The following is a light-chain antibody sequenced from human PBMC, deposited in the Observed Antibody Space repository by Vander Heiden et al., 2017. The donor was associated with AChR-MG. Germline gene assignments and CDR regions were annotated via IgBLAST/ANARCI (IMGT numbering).Light chain of an antibody. CDR1: SSDVCGSKY. V-gene: IGLV2-11*01. CDR3: CSYAGSYTFV. CDR2: DVN. Sequence: QSALTQPRSVSGSPGQSVTISCTGTSSDVCGSKYVSWYQHLPGKAPKLMIYDVNKRPSGVPNRFSGSKAGNTASLTISGLQAEDEADYYCCSYAGSYTFVVGGGTKLTVL. J-gene: IGLJ2*01.